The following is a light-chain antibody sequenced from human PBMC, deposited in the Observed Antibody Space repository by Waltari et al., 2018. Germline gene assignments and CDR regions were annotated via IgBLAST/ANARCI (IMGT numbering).Light chain of an antibody. CDR2: EVS. V-gene: IGLV2-8*01. CDR3: SSYAGSDNLI. CDR1: STYVGVYNY. Sequence: QSALTQPPSASGSPGQSVTISCTGTSTYVGVYNYVSWYQQNPGKAPKLMIYEVSKRPAGVPARFSGSKSGNTASLTVSGLQAEDEADYYCSSYAGSDNLIFGGGTKLTVL. J-gene: IGLJ2*01.